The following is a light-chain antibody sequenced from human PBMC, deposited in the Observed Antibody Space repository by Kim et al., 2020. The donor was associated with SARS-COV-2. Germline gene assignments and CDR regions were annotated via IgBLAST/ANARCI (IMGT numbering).Light chain of an antibody. J-gene: IGKJ1*01. CDR3: QQYGSSPRT. Sequence: LSPGERATLSCSASQSVSSSYLACYQQKPGQAPRLLIYGASSSATGIPDRFSGSGSGTDFTLTISRLEPEDFAVYYCQQYGSSPRTFGQGTKVDIK. CDR1: QSVSSSY. CDR2: GAS. V-gene: IGKV3-20*01.